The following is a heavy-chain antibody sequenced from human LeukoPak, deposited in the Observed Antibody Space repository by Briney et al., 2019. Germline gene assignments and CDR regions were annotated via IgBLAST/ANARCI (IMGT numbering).Heavy chain of an antibody. D-gene: IGHD4-17*01. J-gene: IGHJ3*02. CDR3: ARDDYGDYKAFDI. V-gene: IGHV3-30-3*01. CDR2: ISYDGSNK. Sequence: GRSLRLSCAASGFTFSSYAMHWVRQAPGKGLEWVAVISYDGSNKYYADSVKGRFTISRDNSKNTLYLQMNSLRAEDTAVYYCARDDYGDYKAFDIWGQGTMATVSS. CDR1: GFTFSSYA.